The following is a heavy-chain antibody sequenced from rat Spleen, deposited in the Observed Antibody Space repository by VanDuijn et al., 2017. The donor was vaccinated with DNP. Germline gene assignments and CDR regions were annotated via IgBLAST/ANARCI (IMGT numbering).Heavy chain of an antibody. D-gene: IGHD1-11*01. CDR2: ISYSGST. Sequence: EVQLQESGPGLVKPSQSLSLTCSVTAYSITTNYWGWIRKFPGNKMEWVGHISYSGSTSYNPSLKSRISITRDTSKNQFFLHLNSVTTEDTATYYCARHEGLRRVWDYWGQGVMVTVSS. J-gene: IGHJ2*01. V-gene: IGHV3-1*01. CDR1: AYSITTNY. CDR3: ARHEGLRRVWDY.